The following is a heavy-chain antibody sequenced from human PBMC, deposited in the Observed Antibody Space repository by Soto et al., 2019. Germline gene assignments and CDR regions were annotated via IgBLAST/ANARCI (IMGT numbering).Heavy chain of an antibody. CDR2: IPDDGVSK. V-gene: IGHV3-30*03. J-gene: IGHJ4*02. CDR1: GFTFSNYG. CDR3: ARAYYFGSGTSSTYDS. D-gene: IGHD3-10*01. Sequence: TGGSLRLSCAASGFTFSNYGMHWVRQAPGKGLEWVAVIPDDGVSKYYADSVQGRFTISRDNSESVVLLQMNSLRPDDTALYFCARAYYFGSGTSSTYDSWGQGTLVTVSS.